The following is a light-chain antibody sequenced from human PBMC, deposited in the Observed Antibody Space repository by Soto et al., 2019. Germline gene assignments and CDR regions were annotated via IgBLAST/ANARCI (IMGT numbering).Light chain of an antibody. J-gene: IGLJ1*01. CDR1: SSDVGSYNH. CDR3: YSFTTSNTYV. Sequence: QSALTQPPSVSGSPGQSVTISCSGTSSDVGSYNHVSWYQQAPGTAPKVMIYEVSNRPSGVPDRFSGSKSGNTASLTISGLQPEDEADHYCYSFTTSNTYVFGTGTKLTVL. V-gene: IGLV2-18*02. CDR2: EVS.